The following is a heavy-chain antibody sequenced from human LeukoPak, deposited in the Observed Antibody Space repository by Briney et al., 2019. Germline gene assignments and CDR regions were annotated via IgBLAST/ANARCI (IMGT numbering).Heavy chain of an antibody. V-gene: IGHV1-69*05. CDR2: IIPIFGTA. D-gene: IGHD2-15*01. CDR1: GGTFSSYA. J-gene: IGHJ6*03. CDR3: ASIRALEDCSGGSCSDYYCYYMDV. Sequence: SVKVSCKASGGTFSSYAISWVRQAPGQGLEWMGGIIPIFGTANYAQKFQGRVTITTDESTSTAYMELSRLRSEDTAVYYCASIRALEDCSGGSCSDYYCYYMDVWGKGTTVTVSS.